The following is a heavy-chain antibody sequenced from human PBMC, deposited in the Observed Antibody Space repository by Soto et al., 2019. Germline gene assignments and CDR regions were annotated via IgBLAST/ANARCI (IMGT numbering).Heavy chain of an antibody. J-gene: IGHJ6*02. CDR3: VRNWRYYGGDYYYGMDA. V-gene: IGHV2-5*02. D-gene: IGHD3-10*01. Sequence: SGPTLVNPTQTLTLTCTFSGSSLNTGGVGVGWVRQPRGKAMEWLALIYWDDDERYRPSLRSRLNITKDTINNQVVLTMANMDPEDTATYYCVRNWRYYGGDYYYGMDAWGQGTTVTVSS. CDR1: GSSLNTGGVG. CDR2: IYWDDDE.